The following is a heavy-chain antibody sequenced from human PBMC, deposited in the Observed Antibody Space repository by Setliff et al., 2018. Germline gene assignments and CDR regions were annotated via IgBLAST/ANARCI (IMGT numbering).Heavy chain of an antibody. D-gene: IGHD5-18*01. CDR3: AKFIGYTYGYDY. Sequence: PGGSLRLSCAASGFTFSSHGMHWVRQAPGKGLEWVAALGYDGTNEYYADSVKGRFTISRDNSKNTLFLQMNSLRAEDTALYYCAKFIGYTYGYDYWGRGTLVTVSS. J-gene: IGHJ4*02. CDR2: LGYDGTNE. CDR1: GFTFSSHG. V-gene: IGHV3-33*06.